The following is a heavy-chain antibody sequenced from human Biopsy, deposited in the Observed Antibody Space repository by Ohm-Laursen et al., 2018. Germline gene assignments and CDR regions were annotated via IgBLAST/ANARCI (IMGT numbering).Heavy chain of an antibody. Sequence: QTLSLTCAISGDSVPNKGAAWDWIRRSPSRGLEWLGRTYYRAQWFFDYAVFVRSRISIKPDTSKNQFSLELNSVTPEDTAVYFCARETPTGIPFNWFDPWGQGTLVTVSS. D-gene: IGHD1-1*01. J-gene: IGHJ5*02. CDR1: GDSVPNKGAA. CDR2: TYYRAQWFF. V-gene: IGHV6-1*01. CDR3: ARETPTGIPFNWFDP.